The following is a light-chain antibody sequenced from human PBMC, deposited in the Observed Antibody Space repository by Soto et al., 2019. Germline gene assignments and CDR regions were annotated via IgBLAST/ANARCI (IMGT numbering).Light chain of an antibody. CDR3: SSYAGSNVL. V-gene: IGLV2-8*01. CDR2: EVS. Sequence: QSALTQPPSASGSPGQSVTISCTGTSSDVGGYNFVSWYQQHLGKAPKLMIYEVSKRPSGVPDRFSGSKSGNTASLTVSGLQAEDEADYYCSSYAGSNVLFGGGTKLTVL. J-gene: IGLJ2*01. CDR1: SSDVGGYNF.